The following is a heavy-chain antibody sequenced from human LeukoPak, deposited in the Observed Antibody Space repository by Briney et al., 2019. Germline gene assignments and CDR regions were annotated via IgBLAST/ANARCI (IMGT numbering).Heavy chain of an antibody. CDR1: GFDFSTYA. D-gene: IGHD3-10*01. Sequence: GVLRLSCAASGFDFSTYAMSWVRQAPGKGLEWVSGISGSGDTTYYADSVKGRFTISRDNSKNMLYLQIKSLGAEDTAIYYCAKLDGSGAGSSRPPIDYWGQGSLVTVSS. CDR2: ISGSGDTT. J-gene: IGHJ4*02. V-gene: IGHV3-23*01. CDR3: AKLDGSGAGSSRPPIDY.